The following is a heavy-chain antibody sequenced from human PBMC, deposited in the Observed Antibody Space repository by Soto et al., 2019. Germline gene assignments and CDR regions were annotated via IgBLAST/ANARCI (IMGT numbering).Heavy chain of an antibody. CDR2: ISAYNGNT. CDR3: ARDVGSTSFTYYYYGMDV. CDR1: GYTFTSYG. J-gene: IGHJ6*02. D-gene: IGHD2-2*01. Sequence: ASVKVSCKASGYTFTSYGISWVRQAPGQGLEWMGWISAYNGNTNYAQKLQGRVTMTTDTSTSTAYMELRSLRSDDTAVYYCARDVGSTSFTYYYYGMDVWGQGPTVTVSS. V-gene: IGHV1-18*01.